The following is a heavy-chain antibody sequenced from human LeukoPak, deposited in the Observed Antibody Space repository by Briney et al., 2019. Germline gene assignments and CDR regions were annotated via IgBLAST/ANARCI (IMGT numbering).Heavy chain of an antibody. CDR3: ARAGRDGYNEFDY. J-gene: IGHJ4*02. CDR2: IYYSGST. CDR1: GGSISSYY. D-gene: IGHD5-24*01. Sequence: SETLSLTCTVSGGSISSYYWSWIRQPPGKGLEWIGYIYYSGSTNYNPSLKSRVTISVDTSKNQFSLKLSSVTAADTAVYYCARAGRDGYNEFDYWGQVTLVTVSS. V-gene: IGHV4-59*01.